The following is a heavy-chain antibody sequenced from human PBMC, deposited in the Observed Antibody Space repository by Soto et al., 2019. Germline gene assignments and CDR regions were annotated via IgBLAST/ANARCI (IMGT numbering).Heavy chain of an antibody. CDR3: AKDLVVSSSSD. CDR1: GFTFSSYA. CDR2: ISYDGSNK. V-gene: IGHV3-30*04. Sequence: GGSLRLSCAASGFTFSSYAMHRVRQAPGKGLEWVAVISYDGSNKYYADSVKGRFTISGDNSKNTLYLQMNSLRAEDTAVYYCAKDLVVSSSSDWGQGTMVTVSS. J-gene: IGHJ3*01. D-gene: IGHD6-6*01.